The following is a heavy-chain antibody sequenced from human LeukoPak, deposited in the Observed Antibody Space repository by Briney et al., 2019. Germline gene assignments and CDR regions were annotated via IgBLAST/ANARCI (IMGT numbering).Heavy chain of an antibody. CDR2: IYHSGSA. V-gene: IGHV4-38-2*02. J-gene: IGHJ1*01. CDR1: GCSISSGYY. CDR3: AGDGYSYDSSGYN. D-gene: IGHD3-22*01. Sequence: PSETLSLTCTDSGCSISSGYYWGWIRQPPGKGLEWIGTIYHSGSAYYNPSLKSRVTISVDTSKNQFSLNLSSVTAADTAVYYCAGDGYSYDSSGYNWGQWTLVTVSS.